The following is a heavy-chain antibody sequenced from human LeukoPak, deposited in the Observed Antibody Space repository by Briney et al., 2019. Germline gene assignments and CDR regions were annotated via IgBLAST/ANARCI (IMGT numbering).Heavy chain of an antibody. D-gene: IGHD6-6*01. V-gene: IGHV1-69*05. CDR1: GGTFSSYA. Sequence: SVKVSXKASGGTFSSYAISWVRQAPGQGLEWMGRIISIFGTANYAQKFQGRVTITTDESTSTAYMELSSLRSEDTAVYYCARDLGSCKLGPWGQGTLVTVSS. CDR3: ARDLGSCKLGP. J-gene: IGHJ5*01. CDR2: IISIFGTA.